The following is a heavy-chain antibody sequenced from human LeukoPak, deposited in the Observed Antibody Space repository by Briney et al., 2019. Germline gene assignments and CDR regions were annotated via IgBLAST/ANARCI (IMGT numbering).Heavy chain of an antibody. V-gene: IGHV3-21*01. CDR1: GFTFSSYS. CDR3: ARDPSGVATAVNWFDP. Sequence: TGGSLRLSCAVSGFTFSSYSVNWVRQAPGKGLEWVSSISSSTYIYYADSVKGRFTMSRDNAKNSVYLQMNSLRAEDTAVYYCARDPSGVATAVNWFDPWGQGTLVTVSS. J-gene: IGHJ5*02. D-gene: IGHD6-13*01. CDR2: ISSSTYI.